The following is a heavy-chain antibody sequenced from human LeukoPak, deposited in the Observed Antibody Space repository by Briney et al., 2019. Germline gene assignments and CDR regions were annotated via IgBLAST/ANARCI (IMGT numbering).Heavy chain of an antibody. CDR2: IYYSGST. CDR3: ARAYSSCWFGGMDV. CDR1: GGSISTFN. V-gene: IGHV4-59*01. D-gene: IGHD6-13*01. Sequence: SETLSLTCTVSGGSISTFNWSWIRQPPGKGLEWIGYIYYSGSTNYNPSLKSRVTISVDTSKSQFSLKLSSVTAADTAVYYCARAYSSCWFGGMDVWGQGTTVSVSS. J-gene: IGHJ6*02.